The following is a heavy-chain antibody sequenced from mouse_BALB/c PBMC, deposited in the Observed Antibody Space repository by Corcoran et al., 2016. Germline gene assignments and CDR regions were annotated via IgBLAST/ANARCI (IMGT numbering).Heavy chain of an antibody. J-gene: IGHJ1*01. V-gene: IGHV11-2*02. CDR2: INSDGSAI. Sequence: EVQLLETGGGLVQPGGSRGLSCEGSGFTFSGFWMSWVRQTPGKTLEWIGDINSDGSAINYAPSIKDRFTIFRDNDKSTLYLQMSKVRSEDTATYCCMRYGSSYWYFDVWGAGTTVTVSS. CDR3: MRYGSSYWYFDV. CDR1: GFTFSGFW. D-gene: IGHD1-1*01.